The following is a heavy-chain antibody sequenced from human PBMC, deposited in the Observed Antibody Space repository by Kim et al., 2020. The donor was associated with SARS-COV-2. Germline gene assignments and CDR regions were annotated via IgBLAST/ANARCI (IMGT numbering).Heavy chain of an antibody. J-gene: IGHJ6*03. Sequence: SETLSLTCTVSGGSISSSSYYWGWIRQPPGKGLEWIGSIYYSGSTYYNPSLKSRVTISVDTSKNQFSLKLSSVTAADTAVYYCASANYDFWSGSYYMDVWGKGTTVTVSS. CDR3: ASANYDFWSGSYYMDV. V-gene: IGHV4-39*01. D-gene: IGHD3-3*01. CDR2: IYYSGST. CDR1: GGSISSSSYY.